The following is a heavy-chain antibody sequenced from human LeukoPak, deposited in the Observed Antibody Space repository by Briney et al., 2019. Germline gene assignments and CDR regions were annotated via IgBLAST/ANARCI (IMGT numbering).Heavy chain of an antibody. CDR1: GGSFSGYY. J-gene: IGHJ4*02. V-gene: IGHV4-34*01. D-gene: IGHD4-23*01. CDR3: ARAHRLRGGGNSVVY. CDR2: INHSGST. Sequence: SETLSLTCAVYGGSFSGYYWSWIRQPPGKGLEWIGEINHSGSTNYNPSLKSRVTISVDTSKNQFSLKLSSVTAADTAVYYCARAHRLRGGGNSVVYWGQATLVTVSS.